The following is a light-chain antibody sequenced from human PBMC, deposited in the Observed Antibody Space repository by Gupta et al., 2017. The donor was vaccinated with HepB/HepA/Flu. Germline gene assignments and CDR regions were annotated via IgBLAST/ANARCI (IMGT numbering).Light chain of an antibody. CDR1: SSDVGNNYNY. V-gene: IGLV2-8*01. Sequence: QSALTHPPSASGPPGQPVTISCIGTSSDVGNNYNYVSWYQQHPDKAPRLLIYEVTKRPSGVPDRFSGSKSGNTASLTVSGLQAEDEADYYCSSFKHTDDSVVFSGGTKLTVL. CDR3: SSFKHTDDSVV. CDR2: EVT. J-gene: IGLJ2*01.